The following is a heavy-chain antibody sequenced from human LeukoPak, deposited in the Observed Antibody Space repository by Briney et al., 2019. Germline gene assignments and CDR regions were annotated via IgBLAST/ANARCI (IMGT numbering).Heavy chain of an antibody. V-gene: IGHV4-59*08. CDR1: GGSISSDY. CDR2: IHHSGST. D-gene: IGHD6-19*01. CDR3: ARRHGTSGWYYFDY. Sequence: PSETLSLTCTVSGGSISSDYWSWIRQPPGKGLEWIGYIHHSGSTYYNPSLKGRVTISVDTSKNQFSLKLSSVTATDTAVYYCARRHGTSGWYYFDYWGQGTLVTVSS. J-gene: IGHJ4*02.